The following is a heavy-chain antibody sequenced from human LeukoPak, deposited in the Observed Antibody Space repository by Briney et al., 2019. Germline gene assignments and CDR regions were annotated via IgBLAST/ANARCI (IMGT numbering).Heavy chain of an antibody. CDR3: ARSALGYCSGGSCGKSIGY. D-gene: IGHD2-15*01. CDR2: INPNSGGT. J-gene: IGHJ4*02. Sequence: ASVKVSCKASGYTFTGYYTHWVRQAPGQGLEWMGWINPNSGGTNYAQKFQGRVTMTRDTSISTAYMELSRLRSDDTAVYYCARSALGYCSGGSCGKSIGYWGQGTLVTVSS. V-gene: IGHV1-2*02. CDR1: GYTFTGYY.